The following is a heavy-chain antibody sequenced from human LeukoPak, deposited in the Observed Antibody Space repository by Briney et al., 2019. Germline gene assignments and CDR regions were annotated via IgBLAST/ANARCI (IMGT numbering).Heavy chain of an antibody. D-gene: IGHD2-8*01. V-gene: IGHV1-69*13. CDR1: GGTFSSYA. CDR3: ARVTLGQVYRMAHWFDP. J-gene: IGHJ5*02. Sequence: GASVKVSCKASGGTFSSYAISWVRQAPGQGLEWMGGIIPIFGTANYAQKFQGRVTITADESTSTAYMELSSLRSEDTAVYYCARVTLGQVYRMAHWFDPWGQGTLVTVSS. CDR2: IIPIFGTA.